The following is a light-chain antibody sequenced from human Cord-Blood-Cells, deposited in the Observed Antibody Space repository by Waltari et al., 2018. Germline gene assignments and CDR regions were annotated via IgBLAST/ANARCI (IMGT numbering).Light chain of an antibody. Sequence: SYELTQPPSVSVSPGQTARITCSGDAFPKQYAYWYQQKPGQAPVLLIYKDSERPSGIPERFSGSSSGTTVTLTISGVQAEDEADYYCQSADSSGTYVVFGGGTKLTVL. V-gene: IGLV3-25*02. CDR1: AFPKQY. CDR2: KDS. CDR3: QSADSSGTYVV. J-gene: IGLJ2*01.